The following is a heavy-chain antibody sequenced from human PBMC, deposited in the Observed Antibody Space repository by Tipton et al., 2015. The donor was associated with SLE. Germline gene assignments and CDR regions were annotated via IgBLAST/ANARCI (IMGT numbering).Heavy chain of an antibody. D-gene: IGHD6-19*01. CDR1: GFTVSSNY. J-gene: IGHJ5*02. CDR3: AALYGSVSS. V-gene: IGHV3-53*01. Sequence: SLRLSCAASGFTVSSNYMSWVRQAPGKGLKWVSIMYTGGPTFYADSVKGRFTISRDNSKNTLYLHMNSLGAEDTAVYYCAALYGSVSSWGQGTLVTVSS. CDR2: MYTGGPT.